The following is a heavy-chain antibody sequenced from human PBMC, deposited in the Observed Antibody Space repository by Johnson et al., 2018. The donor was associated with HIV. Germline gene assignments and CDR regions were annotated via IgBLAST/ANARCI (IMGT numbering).Heavy chain of an antibody. CDR3: ARERVAAAGYDAFDI. CDR1: GFTVSSNY. CDR2: IYSAGTT. Sequence: VQLVESGGGLVQPGGSLRLSCAASGFTVSSNYMSWVRQAPGKGLEWVSVIYSAGTTYYADSVKGRFTISRDNSKNTLYLQLNSLRAEDTAVYYCARERVAAAGYDAFDIWGHGTVVTVSS. D-gene: IGHD6-13*01. J-gene: IGHJ3*02. V-gene: IGHV3-66*01.